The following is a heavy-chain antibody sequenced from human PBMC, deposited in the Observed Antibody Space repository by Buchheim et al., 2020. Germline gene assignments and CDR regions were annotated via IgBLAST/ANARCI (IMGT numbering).Heavy chain of an antibody. V-gene: IGHV3-30-3*01. J-gene: IGHJ4*02. Sequence: QVQLVESGGGVVQPGRSLRLSCAASGFTFSSYAMHWVRQAPGKGLEWVAVISYDGSNKYYADSVKGRFTISRDNSKNTLYLQMNSLRAEDAAVYYCARDDLTTVDYWGQGTL. CDR1: GFTFSSYA. CDR2: ISYDGSNK. D-gene: IGHD4-11*01. CDR3: ARDDLTTVDY.